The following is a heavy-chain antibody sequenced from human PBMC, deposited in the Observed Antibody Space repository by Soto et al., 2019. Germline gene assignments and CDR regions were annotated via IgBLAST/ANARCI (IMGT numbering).Heavy chain of an antibody. CDR2: ISAYNGNT. Sequence: ASGKVSCKASGYTFTSYGISWVRQAPGQGLEWMGWISAYNGNTNYAQKLQGRVTMTTDTSTSTAYMELRSLRSDDTAVYYCAITGGDDFSILFDYSGQRTMVTGSS. D-gene: IGHD3-3*01. CDR1: GYTFTSYG. J-gene: IGHJ4*02. V-gene: IGHV1-18*01. CDR3: AITGGDDFSILFDY.